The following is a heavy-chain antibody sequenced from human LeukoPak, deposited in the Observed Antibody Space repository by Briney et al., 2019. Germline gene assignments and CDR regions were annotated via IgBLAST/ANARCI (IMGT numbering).Heavy chain of an antibody. J-gene: IGHJ3*02. CDR1: GYTFTSYY. V-gene: IGHV1-46*01. CDR2: INPSGGST. D-gene: IGHD3-3*01. Sequence: ASVKVSCRASGYTFTSYYMHWVRQAPGQGLEWMGIINPSGGSTSYTQKFQGRVTMTRDTSTSTVYMELSSLRSEDTAVYYCARDRLGITIFGVVLDAFDIWGQGTMVTVSS. CDR3: ARDRLGITIFGVVLDAFDI.